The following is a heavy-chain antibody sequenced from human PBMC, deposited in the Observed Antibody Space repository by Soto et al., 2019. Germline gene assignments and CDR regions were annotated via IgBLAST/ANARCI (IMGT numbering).Heavy chain of an antibody. CDR1: GGTFSSYA. J-gene: IGHJ4*02. D-gene: IGHD4-17*01. Sequence: QVQLVQSGAEVKKPGSSVKVSCKASGGTFSSYAISWVRQAPGQVLEWMGGIIPIFGTANYAQKFQGRVTITADESTSTAYMKLSSLRSEDTAVYYCARGEDDYGVFLFDYRGQGTLVTVSS. V-gene: IGHV1-69*01. CDR2: IIPIFGTA. CDR3: ARGEDDYGVFLFDY.